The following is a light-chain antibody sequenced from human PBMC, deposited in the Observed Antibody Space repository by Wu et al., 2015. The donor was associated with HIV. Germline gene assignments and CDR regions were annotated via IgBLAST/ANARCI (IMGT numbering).Light chain of an antibody. CDR1: QSLGANY. V-gene: IGKV3-20*01. CDR3: QQRGGWPLT. CDR2: QTS. Sequence: EIVLTQSPGTLSLSPGERATLSCRASQSLGANYLAWYQQKPGQAPRLLIFQTSRRATDIPDRFSGSGSGTDFTLTISSLQPEDFAVYYCQQRGGWPLTFGGGPRWKSN. J-gene: IGKJ4*01.